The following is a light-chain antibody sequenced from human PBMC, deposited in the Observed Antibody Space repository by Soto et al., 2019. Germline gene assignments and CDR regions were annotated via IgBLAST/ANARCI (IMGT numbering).Light chain of an antibody. Sequence: SYELTQPPSVSVSPGQTAMITCSGDALPQKYVCWYQQKSGQAPVLVIYDDSKRPSGIPERFSGSSSGTMATLTISGAQVEDEADYYCYSTDSSDNHSVFGGGTK. CDR2: DDS. CDR3: YSTDSSDNHSV. J-gene: IGLJ2*01. CDR1: ALPQKY. V-gene: IGLV3-10*01.